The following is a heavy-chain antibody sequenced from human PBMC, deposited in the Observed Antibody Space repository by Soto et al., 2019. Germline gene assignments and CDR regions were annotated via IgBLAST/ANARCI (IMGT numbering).Heavy chain of an antibody. CDR1: GGTFSSYA. Sequence: SVKVSCKASGGTFSSYAISWVRQAPGQGLEWMGGIIPIFGTANYAQKFQGRVTITADESTSTAYMELSSLRSEDTAVYYCARDYKSGYYYGSGSYYNGVIGYWGQGTLVTVSS. V-gene: IGHV1-69*13. CDR3: ARDYKSGYYYGSGSYYNGVIGY. J-gene: IGHJ4*02. CDR2: IIPIFGTA. D-gene: IGHD3-10*01.